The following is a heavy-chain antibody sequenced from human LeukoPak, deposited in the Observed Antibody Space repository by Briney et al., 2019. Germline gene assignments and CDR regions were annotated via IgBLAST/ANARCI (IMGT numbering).Heavy chain of an antibody. CDR2: VFSSGTT. Sequence: PSETLSLTCTVSGDSISGYYWSWIRQPPGKGLEWIGYVFSSGTTNYNPSLKGRVTLLVDTSKNQFSLELSSVTAADTAVYYCARAGELFPFDYWGQGTLVTVSS. CDR3: ARAGELFPFDY. D-gene: IGHD3-10*01. V-gene: IGHV4-59*01. J-gene: IGHJ4*02. CDR1: GDSISGYY.